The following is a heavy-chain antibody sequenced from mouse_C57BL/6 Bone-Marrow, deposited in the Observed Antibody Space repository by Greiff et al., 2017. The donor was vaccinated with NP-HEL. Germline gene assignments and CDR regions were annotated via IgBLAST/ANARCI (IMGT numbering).Heavy chain of an antibody. Sequence: QVQLKQPGAELVMPGASVKLSCKASGYTFTSYWMHWVKQRPGQGLEWIGEIDPSDSYTNYNQKFKGKSTLTVDKSSSTAYMQLSSLTSEDSAVYYCAREPRNYYGSTSYYFDYWGQGTTLTVSS. V-gene: IGHV1-69*01. CDR1: GYTFTSYW. J-gene: IGHJ2*01. CDR3: AREPRNYYGSTSYYFDY. CDR2: IDPSDSYT. D-gene: IGHD1-1*01.